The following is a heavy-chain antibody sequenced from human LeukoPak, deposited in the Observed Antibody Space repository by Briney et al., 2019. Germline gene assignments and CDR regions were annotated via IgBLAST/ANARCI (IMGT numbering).Heavy chain of an antibody. CDR2: ISSTGGST. Sequence: GGSLRLSCAASGFTFSNYAMHWVRQRPGQGLEYVSGISSTGGSTHYANSVKGRFTISRDNSKNTLYFQMGSLRAEDMAVYYCARVSDGSYYYYWGQGTLVTVSS. V-gene: IGHV3-64*01. CDR1: GFTFSNYA. CDR3: ARVSDGSYYYY. J-gene: IGHJ4*02. D-gene: IGHD1-26*01.